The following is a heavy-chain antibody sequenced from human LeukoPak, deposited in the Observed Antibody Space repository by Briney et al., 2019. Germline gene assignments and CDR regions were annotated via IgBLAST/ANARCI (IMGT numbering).Heavy chain of an antibody. CDR1: GFTFSSYA. D-gene: IGHD2-8*01. V-gene: IGHV3-21*01. CDR3: ARGGYCTNGVCEYYFDY. Sequence: GRSLRLSCAASGFTFSSYAMNWVRQAPGKGLEWVSSISSSSSYIYYADSVKGRFTISRDNAKNSLYLQMNSLRAEDKAVYYCARGGYCTNGVCEYYFDYWGQGTLVTVSS. CDR2: ISSSSSYI. J-gene: IGHJ4*02.